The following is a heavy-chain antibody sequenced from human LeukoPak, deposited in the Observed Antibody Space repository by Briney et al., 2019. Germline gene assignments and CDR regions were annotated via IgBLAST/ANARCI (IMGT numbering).Heavy chain of an antibody. J-gene: IGHJ3*02. D-gene: IGHD1-26*01. CDR2: IRYDGSNK. CDR3: AKSPVGASAFDI. Sequence: GGPLRLSCAASGFTFSSYGMHWVRQAPGKGLEWVAFIRYDGSNKYYADSVKGRFTISRDHSKHTLYLHMNSLRPGVPAVYYCAKSPVGASAFDIWGQGTMVTVSS. V-gene: IGHV3-30*02. CDR1: GFTFSSYG.